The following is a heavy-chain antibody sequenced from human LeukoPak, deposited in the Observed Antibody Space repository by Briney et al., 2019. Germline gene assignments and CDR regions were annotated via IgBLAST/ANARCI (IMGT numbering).Heavy chain of an antibody. J-gene: IGHJ5*02. Sequence: GGSLRLSCAASGFTFSSYWMSWVRQAPGKGLEWVANIKEDGSEKYYVDSVKGRFTISRDNARNSLYLQMNSLRVEDTAVYYCAKTPRPSGPFDPWGQGTLVTVSS. V-gene: IGHV3-7*01. CDR1: GFTFSSYW. CDR3: AKTPRPSGPFDP. CDR2: IKEDGSEK. D-gene: IGHD4-23*01.